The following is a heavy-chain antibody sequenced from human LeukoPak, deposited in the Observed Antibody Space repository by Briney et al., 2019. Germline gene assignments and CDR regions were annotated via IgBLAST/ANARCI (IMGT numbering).Heavy chain of an antibody. D-gene: IGHD2-2*01. J-gene: IGHJ4*02. Sequence: PGGSLRLSCAASGFTFDDYAMHWVRQAPGKGLEWVSGISWNSGSIGYADSVKGRFTISRDNAKNSLYLQMNSLRAEDTAVYYCVTSSAYYSGQGTLVTVSS. V-gene: IGHV3-9*01. CDR2: ISWNSGSI. CDR1: GFTFDDYA. CDR3: VTSSAYY.